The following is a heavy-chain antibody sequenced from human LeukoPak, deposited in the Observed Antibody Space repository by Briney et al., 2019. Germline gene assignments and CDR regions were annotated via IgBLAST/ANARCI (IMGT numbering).Heavy chain of an antibody. CDR2: IKSKTDGGTS. CDR1: GFTFSNAW. V-gene: IGHV3-15*01. Sequence: GGSLRLSCAASGFTFSNAWMSWVRHAPGKGLEWVGRIKSKTDGGTSDYAAPVKGRFTISRDDSKNTLYLQMNSLKTEDTAVYYCTTSIVRDYGDYGSFDYWGQGTLVTVSS. J-gene: IGHJ4*02. D-gene: IGHD4-17*01. CDR3: TTSIVRDYGDYGSFDY.